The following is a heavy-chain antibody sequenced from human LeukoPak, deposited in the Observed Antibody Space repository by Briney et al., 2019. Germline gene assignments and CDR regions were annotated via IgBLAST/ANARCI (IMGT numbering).Heavy chain of an antibody. Sequence: ASVKVSCKASGYTFTSYYMHWVRQAPGQGLEWVGIINPSGGSTTYAQKFQGRVTMTRDTSTSTVYMELSSLRSEDTAVYYCARASSSHHPPDYWGQGTLVTVSS. D-gene: IGHD6-13*01. J-gene: IGHJ4*02. CDR2: INPSGGST. V-gene: IGHV1-46*01. CDR1: GYTFTSYY. CDR3: ARASSSHHPPDY.